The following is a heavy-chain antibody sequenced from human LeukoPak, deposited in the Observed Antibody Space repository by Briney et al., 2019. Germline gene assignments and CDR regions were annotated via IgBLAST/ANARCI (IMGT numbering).Heavy chain of an antibody. V-gene: IGHV4-59*01. Sequence: SETLFLTCTVSGGSISSYYWSWIRQPPGKGLEWIGYIYYSGSTNYNPSLKSRVTILVDTSKNQFSLKLSSVTAADTAVYYCARDGPVAPFDYWGQGTLVTVSS. CDR1: GGSISSYY. CDR2: IYYSGST. CDR3: ARDGPVAPFDY. J-gene: IGHJ4*02. D-gene: IGHD6-19*01.